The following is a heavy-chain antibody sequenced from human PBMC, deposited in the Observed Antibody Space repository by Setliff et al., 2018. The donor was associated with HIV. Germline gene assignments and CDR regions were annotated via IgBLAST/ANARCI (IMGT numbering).Heavy chain of an antibody. CDR2: IYSTGST. CDR1: GASITSHY. CDR3: AKGAGFYGDYTFDY. Sequence: SETLSLTCTVSGASITSHYWSWIRQSPGRELEWIGYIYSTGSTNYNPSLQSRVSISMDASKNKFSLKVTSVTSADTAVYYCAKGAGFYGDYTFDYWGQGNLVTISS. V-gene: IGHV4-59*11. D-gene: IGHD4-17*01. J-gene: IGHJ4*02.